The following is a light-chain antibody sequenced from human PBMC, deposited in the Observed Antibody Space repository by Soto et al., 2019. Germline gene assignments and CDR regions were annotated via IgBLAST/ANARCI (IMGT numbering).Light chain of an antibody. V-gene: IGLV4-69*01. CDR2: LNSDGSH. CDR3: QTWSTDIRV. Sequence: QPVLTQPPSASAYLGASVKLTCTLSSGHNSYAIAWHQQQPEKGPRYLMKLNSDGSHSKGDGIPDRFSGSSSGAERYLTISSLQSEDEADYYCQTWSTDIRVFGGGTQLTV. J-gene: IGLJ3*02. CDR1: SGHNSYA.